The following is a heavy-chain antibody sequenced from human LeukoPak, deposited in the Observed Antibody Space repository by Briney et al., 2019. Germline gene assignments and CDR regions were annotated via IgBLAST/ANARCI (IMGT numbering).Heavy chain of an antibody. J-gene: IGHJ4*02. CDR3: AKARDYGDSDLDY. D-gene: IGHD4-17*01. Sequence: GGSLRLSCAASGLTFSSYAMSWVRQAPGKGLEGVSAISGRGGSTYYADSVKGRFTISRDNSKNTLFLQMNSLRAEDTAVYYCAKARDYGDSDLDYWGQGTLVTVSS. V-gene: IGHV3-23*01. CDR2: ISGRGGST. CDR1: GLTFSSYA.